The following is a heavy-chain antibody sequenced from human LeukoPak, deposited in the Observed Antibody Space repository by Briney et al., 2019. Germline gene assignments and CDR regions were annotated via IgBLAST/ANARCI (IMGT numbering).Heavy chain of an antibody. CDR3: ARAPMYYYGSGSYLDY. Sequence: GASVKVSCKASGGTFSSYAISWVRQAPGQGLEWMGGIIPIFGTANYAQKFQGRVTITADESTSTAYMELSSLRSEDTAVYYCARAPMYYYGSGSYLDYWGQGTLATVSS. J-gene: IGHJ4*02. V-gene: IGHV1-69*13. D-gene: IGHD3-10*01. CDR1: GGTFSSYA. CDR2: IIPIFGTA.